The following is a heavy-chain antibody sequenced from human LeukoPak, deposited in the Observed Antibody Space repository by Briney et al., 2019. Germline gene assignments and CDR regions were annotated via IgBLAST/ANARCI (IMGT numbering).Heavy chain of an antibody. CDR1: GFTFSSYA. CDR2: ISGSGGST. J-gene: IGHJ4*02. Sequence: GGTLRLSCAVSGFTFSSYAMNWVRQAPRKGLVWVSAISGSGGSTYYADSVKGRFTISRDNSKNTLYLQMNSLRAEDTAVYYCAKPARTDYVDYWGQGTLVTVSS. D-gene: IGHD1-14*01. V-gene: IGHV3-23*01. CDR3: AKPARTDYVDY.